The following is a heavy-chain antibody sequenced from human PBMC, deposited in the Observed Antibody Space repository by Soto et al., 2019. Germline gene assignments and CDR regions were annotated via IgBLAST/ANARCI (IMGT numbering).Heavy chain of an antibody. CDR2: IYHSGST. D-gene: IGHD3-22*01. CDR1: GGSISGGGCS. J-gene: IGHJ5*02. CDR3: ARGKGAVYDSSGYYLRWFDP. V-gene: IGHV4-30-2*01. Sequence: SEPQCVTCAVAGGSISGGGCSWSWIRQPPGKGLEWIGYIYHSGSTYYNPSLKSRVTISVDRSKNQFSLKLSSVTAADTAVYYCARGKGAVYDSSGYYLRWFDPWGQGTLVTVSS.